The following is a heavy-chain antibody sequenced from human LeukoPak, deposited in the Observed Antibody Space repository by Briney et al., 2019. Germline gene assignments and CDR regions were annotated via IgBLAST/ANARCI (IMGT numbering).Heavy chain of an antibody. CDR2: INSDGNST. CDR3: ARATYDSRGRYFDY. Sequence: PGGSLRLSCVASGFTFSSYWMHWVRQAPGKGLVWVSRINSDGNSTSYADSVKGRFTISRDNAKNTLYLQMNSLRIEDTAVYYCARATYDSRGRYFDYWGPGTLVTVSS. D-gene: IGHD3-22*01. CDR1: GFTFSSYW. J-gene: IGHJ4*02. V-gene: IGHV3-74*01.